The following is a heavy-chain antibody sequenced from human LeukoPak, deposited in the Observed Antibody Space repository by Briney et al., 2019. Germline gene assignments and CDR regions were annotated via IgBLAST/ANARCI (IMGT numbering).Heavy chain of an antibody. D-gene: IGHD1-26*01. J-gene: IGHJ3*02. Sequence: ASVKVSCKASGGTFSSYAISWVRQAPGQGLEWMGGIIPIFGTANYAQKFQGRVTITADESTSTAYMELSSLRSEDTAVYYCARNSGSYHDAFDIWGQGTMVTVSS. CDR1: GGTFSSYA. V-gene: IGHV1-69*13. CDR3: ARNSGSYHDAFDI. CDR2: IIPIFGTA.